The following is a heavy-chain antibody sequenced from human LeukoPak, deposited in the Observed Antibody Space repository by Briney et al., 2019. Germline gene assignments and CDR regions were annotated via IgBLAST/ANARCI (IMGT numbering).Heavy chain of an antibody. CDR3: ARGPQRSGWYSPYFDY. CDR2: IYYSGST. CDR1: GGSISSSSYY. V-gene: IGHV4-61*05. J-gene: IGHJ4*02. Sequence: SETLSLTCTVSGGSISSSSYYWGWIRQPPGKGLEWIGYIYYSGSTNYNPSLKSRVTISVDTSKNQFSLKLSSVTAADTAVYYCARGPQRSGWYSPYFDYWGQGTLVTVSS. D-gene: IGHD6-19*01.